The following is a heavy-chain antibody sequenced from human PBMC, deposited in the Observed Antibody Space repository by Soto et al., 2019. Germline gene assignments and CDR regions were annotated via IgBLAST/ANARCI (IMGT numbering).Heavy chain of an antibody. Sequence: QVQLQESGPGLVKPSQTLSLTCTVSGGSISSGGYYWSWIRQHPGKGLEWIGYIYYSGSTYYNPSRKGRVTRSVDTSKNQFSLKLSSVTAADTAVYYCARDASGAAAGTGFDYWGQGTLVTVSS. CDR2: IYYSGST. CDR1: GGSISSGGYY. V-gene: IGHV4-31*03. D-gene: IGHD6-13*01. J-gene: IGHJ4*02. CDR3: ARDASGAAAGTGFDY.